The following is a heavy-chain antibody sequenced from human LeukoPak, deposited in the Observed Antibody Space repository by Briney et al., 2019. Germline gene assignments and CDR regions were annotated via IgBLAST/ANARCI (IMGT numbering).Heavy chain of an antibody. V-gene: IGHV4-4*02. D-gene: IGHD5-12*01. J-gene: IGHJ3*02. CDR1: GGSISSSNW. CDR3: ARVQWLRLWKFDAFDI. CDR2: IYHSGST. Sequence: PSGTLSLTCAVSGGSISSSNWWSWVRQPPGKGLEWMGEIYHSGSTNYNPSLKSRVTISVDKSKNQFSLKLSSVTAADTAVYYCARVQWLRLWKFDAFDIWGQGTMVTVSS.